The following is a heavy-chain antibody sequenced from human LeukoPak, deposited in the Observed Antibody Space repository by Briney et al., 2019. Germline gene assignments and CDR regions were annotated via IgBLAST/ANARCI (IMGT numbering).Heavy chain of an antibody. CDR1: GGSISTTNW. CDR3: SRENGTFSPFGF. D-gene: IGHD1-26*01. Sequence: PSETLSLTCGVSGGSISTTNWWSWVRQSPGQGLEWIEEISLSGLTNYSPSLSGRVTMSLDKPKNQLSLNLSSVTAADTAVYYCSRENGTFSPFGFWGQGTLVTVPS. V-gene: IGHV4-4*02. J-gene: IGHJ4*02. CDR2: ISLSGLT.